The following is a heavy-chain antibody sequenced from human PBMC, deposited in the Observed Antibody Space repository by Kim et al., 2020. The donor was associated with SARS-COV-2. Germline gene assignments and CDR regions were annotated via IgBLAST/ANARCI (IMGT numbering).Heavy chain of an antibody. CDR3: ARGIVGVTSYFDY. CDR1: GGSTSSSSYY. CDR2: IYYGGST. J-gene: IGHJ4*02. D-gene: IGHD1-26*01. V-gene: IGHV4-39*01. Sequence: SETPSLTCTVSGGSTSSSSYYWGWIRQPPGKGLQWIGSIYYGGSTYYNPSLKSRVTISVDTSKNQFSLKLSSVTAADTAVYYCARGIVGVTSYFDYWGQGTLVTVSS.